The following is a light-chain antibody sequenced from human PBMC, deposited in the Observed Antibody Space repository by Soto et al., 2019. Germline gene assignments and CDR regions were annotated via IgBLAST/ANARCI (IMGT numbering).Light chain of an antibody. CDR2: AAS. CDR3: LRLNSYSPDT. V-gene: IGKV1-9*01. Sequence: DIQLTQSPSFLSASVGDRVTITCRASQGISSYLAWYQQKPGKAPKLLIFAASTLQNGVPSRFSGSGSGTEFTLTISSPQPEDFATYYCLRLNSYSPDTFGPGTKVDIK. J-gene: IGKJ3*01. CDR1: QGISSY.